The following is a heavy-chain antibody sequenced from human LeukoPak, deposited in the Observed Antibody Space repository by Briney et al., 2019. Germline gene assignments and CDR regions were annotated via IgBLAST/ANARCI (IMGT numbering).Heavy chain of an antibody. J-gene: IGHJ3*02. CDR3: VRGGDMEGASRSAFHI. D-gene: IGHD1-26*01. CDR2: ISSGSNT. CDR1: GFTVSSNY. Sequence: GGSLRLSCAASGFTVSSNYMSWVRQAPGKGLEWVSVISSGSNTYYADSVKGRFTISRDNSKNTLYLQMNILRAEDTAVYYCVRGGDMEGASRSAFHIWGQGTMVTVSS. V-gene: IGHV3-53*01.